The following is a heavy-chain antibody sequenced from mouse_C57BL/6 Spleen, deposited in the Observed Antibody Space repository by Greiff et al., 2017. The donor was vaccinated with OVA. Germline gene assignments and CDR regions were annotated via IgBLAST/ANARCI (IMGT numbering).Heavy chain of an antibody. V-gene: IGHV5-6*02. J-gene: IGHJ4*01. D-gene: IGHD1-1*01. Sequence: EVKLVESGGDLVKPGGSLKLSCAASGFTFSSYGMSWVRQTPDKRLEWVATISSGGSYTYYPDSVKGRFTISRDNAKNTLYLQMSSLKSEDTAMYYCARRVYYGSSYAMDYWGQGTSVTVSS. CDR2: ISSGGSYT. CDR3: ARRVYYGSSYAMDY. CDR1: GFTFSSYG.